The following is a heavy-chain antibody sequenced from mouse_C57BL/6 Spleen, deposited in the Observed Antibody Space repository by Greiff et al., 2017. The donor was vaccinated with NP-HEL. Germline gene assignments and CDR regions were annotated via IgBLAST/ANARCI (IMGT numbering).Heavy chain of an antibody. CDR3: TTRAYSFAY. CDR1: GFNIKDDY. V-gene: IGHV14-4*01. D-gene: IGHD3-3*01. Sequence: VQLKESGAELVRPGASVKLSCTASGFNIKDDYMHWVKQRPEQGLEWIGWIDPENGDTEYASKFQGKATITADTSSNTAYLQLSSLTSEDTAVYYCTTRAYSFAYWGQGTLVTVSA. CDR2: IDPENGDT. J-gene: IGHJ3*01.